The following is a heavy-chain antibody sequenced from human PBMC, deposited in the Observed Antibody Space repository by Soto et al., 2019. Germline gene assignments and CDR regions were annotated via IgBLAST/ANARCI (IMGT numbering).Heavy chain of an antibody. CDR2: FDPEDRET. CDR3: ATSPPAIDNYNMDV. CDR1: GGTFSSYA. Sequence: SVKVSCKASGGTFSSYAISWVRQAPGKGLEWMGGFDPEDRETIYAQKFQGRVTMTEDTSTDTAYMELSSLRSEDTAVYYCATSPPAIDNYNMDVWGRGTTVTVSS. V-gene: IGHV1-24*01. J-gene: IGHJ6*02.